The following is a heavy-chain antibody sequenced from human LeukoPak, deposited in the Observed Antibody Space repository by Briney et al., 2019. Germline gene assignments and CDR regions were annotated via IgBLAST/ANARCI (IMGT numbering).Heavy chain of an antibody. Sequence: ASVKVSCKASGYTFTSYGISWVRQAPGQGLEWMGWINPNIGGTNYAQKFQGRVTMTRDTSISTAYMELSRLRSDDTAVYYCARAGIWDYSDSSGYHNAAFDIWGQGTMVTVSS. V-gene: IGHV1-2*02. J-gene: IGHJ3*02. CDR3: ARAGIWDYSDSSGYHNAAFDI. CDR2: INPNIGGT. CDR1: GYTFTSYG. D-gene: IGHD3-22*01.